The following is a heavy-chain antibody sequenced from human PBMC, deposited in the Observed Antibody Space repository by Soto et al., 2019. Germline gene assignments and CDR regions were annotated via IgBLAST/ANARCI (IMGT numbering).Heavy chain of an antibody. CDR2: IIPIHGTT. Sequence: QMEQSGAEVRKPGSSVKVSCKPSGGSLTSYPMAWVRQAPGQGFEWMGGIIPIHGTTEYAQKFQGRVTSTADESTNSATLEMTGLTSEDTAVYYCARGWGLVSWGQGTLVTVSS. CDR1: GGSLTSYP. D-gene: IGHD3-16*01. CDR3: ARGWGLVS. V-gene: IGHV1-69*01. J-gene: IGHJ4*02.